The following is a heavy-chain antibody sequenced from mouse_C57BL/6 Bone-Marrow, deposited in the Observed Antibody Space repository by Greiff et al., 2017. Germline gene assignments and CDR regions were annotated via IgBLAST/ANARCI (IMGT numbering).Heavy chain of an antibody. D-gene: IGHD1-1*01. V-gene: IGHV5-9-1*02. J-gene: IGHJ1*03. CDR2: ISSGGDYI. Sequence: DVKLVESGPGLVKPGGSLKLSCAASGFTFSSYAMSWVRQTPEKRLEWVAYISSGGDYIYYADTVKGRFTIARDNARNTLYLQMSRLKSEDPAMYYCTGADCDGCCYWYFDVWGTGTTVTVSS. CDR1: GFTFSSYA. CDR3: TGADCDGCCYWYFDV.